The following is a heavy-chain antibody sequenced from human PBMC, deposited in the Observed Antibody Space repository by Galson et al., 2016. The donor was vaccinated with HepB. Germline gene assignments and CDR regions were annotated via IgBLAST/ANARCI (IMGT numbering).Heavy chain of an antibody. CDR1: GYTFTSYA. V-gene: IGHV1-3*04. J-gene: IGHJ4*02. CDR2: TNNANGNT. D-gene: IGHD6-19*01. CDR3: ARDGGSGWSRLW. Sequence: SVKVSCKASGYTFTSYAIHWVRQAPGQRLEWMGWTNNANGNTEYSQSSQGRVTFTRDTSASTAYMELSSLRSEDTAVYYCARDGGSGWSRLWWGQGTLVAVSS.